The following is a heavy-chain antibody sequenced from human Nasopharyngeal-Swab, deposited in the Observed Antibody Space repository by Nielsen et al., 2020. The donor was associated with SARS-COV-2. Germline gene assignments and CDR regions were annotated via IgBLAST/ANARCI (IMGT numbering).Heavy chain of an antibody. Sequence: WIRQPPGKALEWLARIDWDDDKYYNTSLTTRLTISKDISKKQVVLTMTKMYPVDTDTYYCPRMGSRSGELWYFDSWGQGTLVTVSS. CDR2: IDWDDDK. V-gene: IGHV2-70*11. CDR3: PRMGSRSGELWYFDS. J-gene: IGHJ4*02. D-gene: IGHD3-10*01.